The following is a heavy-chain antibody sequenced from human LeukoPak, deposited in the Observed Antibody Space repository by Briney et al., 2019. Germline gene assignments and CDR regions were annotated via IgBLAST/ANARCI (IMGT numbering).Heavy chain of an antibody. Sequence: ASVKVSCKASGYTFTSYGISWVRQAPGQGLEWMGWISAYNGNTNYAQKLQGRVTMTTDTSTSTAYMELRSLRSDDTAVYYCARFAPDYYDSSGYYYESWYFDYWGQGTLVTVSS. V-gene: IGHV1-18*01. CDR3: ARFAPDYYDSSGYYYESWYFDY. CDR1: GYTFTSYG. D-gene: IGHD3-22*01. CDR2: ISAYNGNT. J-gene: IGHJ4*02.